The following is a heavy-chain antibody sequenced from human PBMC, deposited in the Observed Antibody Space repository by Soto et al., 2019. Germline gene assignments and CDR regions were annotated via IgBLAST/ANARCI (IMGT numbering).Heavy chain of an antibody. J-gene: IGHJ3*02. V-gene: IGHV3-74*01. CDR1: GFTFSSYW. CDR2: INSDGSST. CDR3: ARTGLGCSSVSCYSAYAFDI. D-gene: IGHD2-15*01. Sequence: GGSLRLSCAASGFTFSSYWMHWVRQAPGKGLVWVSRINSDGSSTSYADSVKGRFTISRDNAKNTLYLQMNSLRAEDTAVYYCARTGLGCSSVSCYSAYAFDIWGQGTMVTVSS.